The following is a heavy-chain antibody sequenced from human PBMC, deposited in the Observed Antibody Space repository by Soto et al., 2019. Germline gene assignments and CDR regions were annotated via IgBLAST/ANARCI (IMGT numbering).Heavy chain of an antibody. D-gene: IGHD3-22*01. J-gene: IGHJ4*02. CDR3: ARLYYYDSSGSGY. V-gene: IGHV1-2*02. CDR2: INPNSGGT. Sequence: ASVRVSCKASGYTFTGYYMHWVRQAPGQGLEWMGWINPNSGGTNYAQKFQGRVTMTRDTSISTAYMELSRLRSDDTAAYYCARLYYYDSSGSGYWGQGTLVTVSS. CDR1: GYTFTGYY.